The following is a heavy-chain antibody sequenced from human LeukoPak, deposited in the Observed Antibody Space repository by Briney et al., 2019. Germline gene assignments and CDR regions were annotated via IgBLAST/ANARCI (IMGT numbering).Heavy chain of an antibody. J-gene: IGHJ6*04. D-gene: IGHD2-15*01. CDR2: INPNSGGT. CDR1: GYTFTSYG. V-gene: IGHV1-2*02. Sequence: GASVKVSCKASGYTFTSYGISWVRQAPGQGLEWMGWINPNSGGTNYAQKFQGRVTMTRDTSISTAYMELSRLTSDDTAVYYCASATLRCSGGSCYEMDVWGKGTTVTVSS. CDR3: ASATLRCSGGSCYEMDV.